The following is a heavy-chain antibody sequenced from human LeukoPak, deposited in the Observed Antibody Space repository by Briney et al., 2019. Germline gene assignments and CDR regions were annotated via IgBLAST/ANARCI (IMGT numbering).Heavy chain of an antibody. D-gene: IGHD2/OR15-2a*01. CDR3: ARDLWDHLDY. CDR2: ISYDGSNK. J-gene: IGHJ4*02. CDR1: GFTFSSYA. Sequence: GGSLRLSCAASGFTFSSYAMHWVRQAPGKGLEWVAVISYDGSNKYYADSVKGRFTISRDNSKNTLYLQMNSLRAEDTAVYYCARDLWDHLDYWGQGTLVTVSS. V-gene: IGHV3-30-3*01.